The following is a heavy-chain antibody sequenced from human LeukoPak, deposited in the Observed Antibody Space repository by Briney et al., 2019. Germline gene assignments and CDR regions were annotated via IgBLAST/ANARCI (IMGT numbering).Heavy chain of an antibody. J-gene: IGHJ4*02. CDR2: INPNSGET. CDR3: ARDRDYSNTERGFDY. Sequence: ASVKVSCKTSGYTFTDYYIHWVRQAPGQGLEWMGWINPNSGETKSAQKFQGRVTMTGDTSISTAYMERSRVTSDDTAVYYCARDRDYSNTERGFDYWGQGTLVTVSS. V-gene: IGHV1-2*02. D-gene: IGHD4-11*01. CDR1: GYTFTDYY.